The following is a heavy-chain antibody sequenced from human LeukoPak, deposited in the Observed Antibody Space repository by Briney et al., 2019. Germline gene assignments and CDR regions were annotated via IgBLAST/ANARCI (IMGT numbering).Heavy chain of an antibody. CDR2: IYTSGST. D-gene: IGHD1-1*01. Sequence: SETLSLTCTVSGGSISSYYWSRIRQPPGKGLEWIGYIYTSGSTNYNPSLKSRVTISVDTSKNQFSLKLSSVTAADTAVYYCARQELEPLNWFDPWGQGTLVTVSS. V-gene: IGHV4-4*09. CDR3: ARQELEPLNWFDP. J-gene: IGHJ5*02. CDR1: GGSISSYY.